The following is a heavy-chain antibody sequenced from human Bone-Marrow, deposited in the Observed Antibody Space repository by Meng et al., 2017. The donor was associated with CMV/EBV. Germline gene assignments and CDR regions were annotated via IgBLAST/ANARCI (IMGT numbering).Heavy chain of an antibody. D-gene: IGHD3-3*01. CDR3: AKEARIWSGFFYHFDI. J-gene: IGHJ3*02. CDR1: GFTFSSYG. CDR2: IWYDGSNK. V-gene: IGHV3-33*06. Sequence: GGSLRLSCAASGFTFSSYGMHWVRQAPGKGLEWVAVIWYDGSNKYYADSVKGGFTVSRDNSKNSLYLQMNSLRAEDTAAYYCAKEARIWSGFFYHFDIWGQGTMVTVSS.